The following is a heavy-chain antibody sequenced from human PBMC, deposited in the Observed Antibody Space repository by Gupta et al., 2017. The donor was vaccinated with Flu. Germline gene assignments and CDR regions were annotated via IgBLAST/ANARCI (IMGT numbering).Heavy chain of an antibody. V-gene: IGHV1-2*02. CDR1: GCTFTNYY. CDR2: INTRDSVP. CDR3: AREEIVLPALDADY. J-gene: IGHJ4*02. Sequence: QVQLVQSGAEVKKPGASVRVSGETSGCTFTNYYIHWVRQAPGQGLEWMGWINTRDSVPKYAQKFQGRVTITKDTSINTAYMELDSLTSDDTAVYYCAREEIVLPALDADYWGQGTLVTVSS. D-gene: IGHD2-8*01.